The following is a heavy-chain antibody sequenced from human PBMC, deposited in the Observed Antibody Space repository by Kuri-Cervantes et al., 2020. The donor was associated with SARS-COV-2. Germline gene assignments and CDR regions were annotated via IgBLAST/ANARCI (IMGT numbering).Heavy chain of an antibody. CDR1: GFTYSSYA. Sequence: GESLKISCAASGFTYSSYAMHWVRQAPGKGLEWVAVISNDGSNKYYADSVKGRFTITRDNSKNTLYLQMNSLRAEDTAVYYCARDRDYDSSGLFDYWGQGTLVTVSS. D-gene: IGHD3-22*01. CDR2: ISNDGSNK. CDR3: ARDRDYDSSGLFDY. V-gene: IGHV3-30-3*01. J-gene: IGHJ4*02.